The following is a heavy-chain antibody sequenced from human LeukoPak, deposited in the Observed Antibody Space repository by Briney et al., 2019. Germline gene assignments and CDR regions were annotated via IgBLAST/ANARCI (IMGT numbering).Heavy chain of an antibody. Sequence: ASVKVSCNASGYTFTSYDINWVRQATGQGLEWMGWMNPNSGNTGYAQKFQGRVTMTRNTSISTAYMELSSPRSEDTAVYYCAREGITGTTGHYYYYGMDVWGQGTTVTVSS. CDR3: AREGITGTTGHYYYYGMDV. J-gene: IGHJ6*02. CDR1: GYTFTSYD. V-gene: IGHV1-8*01. CDR2: MNPNSGNT. D-gene: IGHD1-7*01.